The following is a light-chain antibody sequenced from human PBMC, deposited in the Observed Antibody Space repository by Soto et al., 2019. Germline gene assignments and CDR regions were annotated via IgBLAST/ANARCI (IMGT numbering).Light chain of an antibody. V-gene: IGLV2-14*01. CDR1: SSDVGDYNY. Sequence: QSVLTQPASVSGSPGQSITISCTGTSSDVGDYNYVSWYQQHPGKAPKLMIYDVSNRPSGVSNRFSGSKSGNAASLTISGLQAEDEADYYCSSYTSSSTYVLGTGTKVTVL. CDR3: SSYTSSSTYV. J-gene: IGLJ1*01. CDR2: DVS.